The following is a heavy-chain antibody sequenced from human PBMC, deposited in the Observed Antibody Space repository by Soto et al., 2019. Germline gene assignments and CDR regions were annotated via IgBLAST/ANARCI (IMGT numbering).Heavy chain of an antibody. CDR3: AHSRHSSGRY. CDR2: IYWDDDK. J-gene: IGHJ4*02. D-gene: IGHD6-19*01. Sequence: QITLKESGPTLVKPTQTLTLTCTFSGFSLSTSGVGVGWIRQPPGKALEWLALIYWDDDKRYSPSLKSRPPHPQDPPNSQVVLTPPSLDPVDTAPYYCAHSRHSSGRYCGQGTLVTVS. V-gene: IGHV2-5*02. CDR1: GFSLSTSGVG.